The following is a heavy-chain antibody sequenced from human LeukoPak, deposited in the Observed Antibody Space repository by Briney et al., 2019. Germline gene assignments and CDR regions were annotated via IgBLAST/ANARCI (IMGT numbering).Heavy chain of an antibody. CDR1: GGSISSSSYY. CDR2: IYYSGST. CDR3: ASCVEYYDYVWGSYRSYYFDY. V-gene: IGHV4-39*07. Sequence: SETLPLTCTVSGGSISSSSYYWGWIRQPPGKGLEWIGSIYYSGSTYYNPSLKSRVTISVDTSKNQFSLKLGSVTAADTAVYYCASCVEYYDYVWGSYRSYYFDYWGQGTLVTVSS. D-gene: IGHD3-16*02. J-gene: IGHJ4*02.